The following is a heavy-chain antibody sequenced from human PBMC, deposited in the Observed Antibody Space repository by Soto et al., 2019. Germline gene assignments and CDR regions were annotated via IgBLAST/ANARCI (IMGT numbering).Heavy chain of an antibody. Sequence: VQLVESGGGLVQPGESLRLSCTASGLTFSISWMTWVRQAPGEGLEWVSNINPAGNVQHYADSVKERFTISRDNAKNSLFLQMSGLRVEDTAVYYWATAHTPYAFDMWGQGAMGTVSS. CDR1: GLTFSISW. CDR3: ATAHTPYAFDM. V-gene: IGHV3-7*01. J-gene: IGHJ3*02. CDR2: INPAGNVQ.